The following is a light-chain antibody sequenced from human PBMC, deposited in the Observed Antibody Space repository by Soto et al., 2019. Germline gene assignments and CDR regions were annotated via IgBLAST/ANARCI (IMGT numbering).Light chain of an antibody. V-gene: IGKV3-20*01. Sequence: EVVLTQSPGTLSLSPGERATLSCRASQSVNNNYLAWYPQRPGQAPRLLIYGASNRATGIPDRFSGSGSGTDFTLTISRLEPEDFALYFCQEYGSSRTFGQGTKVEIK. CDR3: QEYGSSRT. J-gene: IGKJ1*01. CDR1: QSVNNNY. CDR2: GAS.